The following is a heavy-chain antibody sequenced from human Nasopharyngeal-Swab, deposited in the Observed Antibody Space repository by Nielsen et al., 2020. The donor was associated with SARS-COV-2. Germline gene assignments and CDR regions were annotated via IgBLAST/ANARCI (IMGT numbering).Heavy chain of an antibody. V-gene: IGHV4-61*01. Sequence: ESLKISCTVSGGSVSSGSYYWSWIRQPPGKGLEWIGYIYYSGSTNYNPSLKSRVTISVDTSKNQFSLKLSSVTAADTAVYYCARDPISVVPAADDAFDIWGQGTMVTVSS. CDR2: IYYSGST. CDR1: GGSVSSGSYY. J-gene: IGHJ3*02. D-gene: IGHD2-2*01. CDR3: ARDPISVVPAADDAFDI.